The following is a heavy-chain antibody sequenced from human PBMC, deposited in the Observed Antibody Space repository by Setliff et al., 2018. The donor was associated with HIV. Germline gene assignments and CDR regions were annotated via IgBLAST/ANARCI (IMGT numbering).Heavy chain of an antibody. CDR1: GGSISSYY. D-gene: IGHD3-10*01. V-gene: IGHV4-4*09. CDR2: IYTSGST. J-gene: IGHJ3*02. Sequence: SETLSLTCTVSGGSISSYYWSWIRQPPGKGLEWIGYIYTSGSTNYNPSLKSRVTISVDTSKNQFSLKPSSVTAADTAVYYCARRLNYYGSGNYPGAFGIWGQGTMVTVSS. CDR3: ARRLNYYGSGNYPGAFGI.